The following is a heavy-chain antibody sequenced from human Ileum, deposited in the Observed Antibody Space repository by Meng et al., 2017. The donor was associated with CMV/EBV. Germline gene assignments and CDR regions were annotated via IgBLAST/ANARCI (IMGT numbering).Heavy chain of an antibody. V-gene: IGHV4-34*01. CDR3: ASGKSNLEY. J-gene: IGHJ4*02. CDR1: GGSFSGYY. D-gene: IGHD4-11*01. CDR2: FNHYGST. Sequence: QGQMQEWGAGLLKPSETLSLTFAVYGGSFSGYYWSWIRQVPGKGLEWIGEFNHYGSTNYNPSLKSRVTISVDTSKNQFSLNLSSVTAADTAVYYCASGKSNLEYWGQGTLVTVSS.